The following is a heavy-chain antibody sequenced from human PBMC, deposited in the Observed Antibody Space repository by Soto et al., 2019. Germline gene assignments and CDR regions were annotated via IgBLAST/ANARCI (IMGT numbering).Heavy chain of an antibody. D-gene: IGHD3-3*01. Sequence: SVKVSCKASGGTSSIYAISWVRQAPGQGLEWMGGIIPIFGTANYAQKFQGRVTITADESTSTAYMELSSLRSEDTAVYYCARGSDFWSGYPLPRFYYYGMDVWGQGTTVTVSS. CDR3: ARGSDFWSGYPLPRFYYYGMDV. V-gene: IGHV1-69*13. CDR2: IIPIFGTA. CDR1: GGTSSIYA. J-gene: IGHJ6*02.